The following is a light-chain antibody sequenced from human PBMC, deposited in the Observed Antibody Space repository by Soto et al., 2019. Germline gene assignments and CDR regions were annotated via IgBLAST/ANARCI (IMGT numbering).Light chain of an antibody. CDR3: RQYVSDPVT. Sequence: DIQMTQSPSTLSASVGDRVTVTCRASQSISNSLAWYQQKAGKAPNLLIYKASSLESGAPSRFSGSGSGTEFTLTISSLQPDDVATYYCRQYVSDPVTCGGGTKVEMK. V-gene: IGKV1-5*03. CDR1: QSISNS. CDR2: KAS. J-gene: IGKJ4*02.